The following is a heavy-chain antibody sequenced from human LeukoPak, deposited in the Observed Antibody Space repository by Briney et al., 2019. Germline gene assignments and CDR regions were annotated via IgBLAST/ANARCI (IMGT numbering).Heavy chain of an antibody. CDR1: GYTFTGYY. J-gene: IGHJ4*02. V-gene: IGHV1-2*02. Sequence: GASVKVSCKASGYTFTGYYMHWVRQAPGQGLEWMGWINPNSGGTNYAQKFQGRVTMTRDTSISTAYMELSRLRSDDTAVYYCARNLWFGELSFDYWGQGTLVTASS. CDR3: ARNLWFGELSFDY. CDR2: INPNSGGT. D-gene: IGHD3-10*01.